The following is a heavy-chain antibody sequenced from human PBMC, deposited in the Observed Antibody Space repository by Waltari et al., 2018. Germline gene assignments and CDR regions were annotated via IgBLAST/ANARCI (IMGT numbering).Heavy chain of an antibody. J-gene: IGHJ4*02. CDR3: IRPFEMGID. CDR1: GLLVSDYA. D-gene: IGHD7-27*01. CDR2: IRSRTKGDAT. Sequence: EVQLVESGGALVQPGGSLKLSCEASGLLVSDYAMHWVRQASGKGLEWVGRIRSRTKGDATAYAESVQGRFTISRDDSKNTAYLEMNSLKTDDTAVYYCIRPFEMGIDWGQGTLVTVSS. V-gene: IGHV3-73*01.